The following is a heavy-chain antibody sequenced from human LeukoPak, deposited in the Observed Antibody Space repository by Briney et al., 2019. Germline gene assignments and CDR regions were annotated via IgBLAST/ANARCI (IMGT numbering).Heavy chain of an antibody. D-gene: IGHD5-18*01. CDR1: GGSFSGYY. J-gene: IGHJ4*02. Sequence: SETLSLTCPVYGGSFSGYYWGWIRQPPGKGLEWIGEINHSGRTNYKPSLKSRVTISVDTSKNQFSLKLSSVTAADTAVYYCARVPDAIYYSYVRPYYFDYWGQGTLVTVSS. CDR2: INHSGRT. V-gene: IGHV4-34*01. CDR3: ARVPDAIYYSYVRPYYFDY.